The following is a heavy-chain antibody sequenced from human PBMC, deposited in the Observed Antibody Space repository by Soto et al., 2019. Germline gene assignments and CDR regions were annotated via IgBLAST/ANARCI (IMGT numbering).Heavy chain of an antibody. Sequence: GGSLRLSCAASGFTFSSYAMSWVRQAPGKGLEWVSTISAGGGSTYYADSVKGRFTISRDNSKNTLYLQMNSLRAADTAVYYCANNPDDYGDYWGQGTLVTVSS. CDR2: ISAGGGST. J-gene: IGHJ4*02. CDR3: ANNPDDYGDY. V-gene: IGHV3-23*01. CDR1: GFTFSSYA.